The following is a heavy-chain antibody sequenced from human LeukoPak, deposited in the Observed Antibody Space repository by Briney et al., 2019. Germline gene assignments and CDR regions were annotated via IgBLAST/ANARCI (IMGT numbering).Heavy chain of an antibody. J-gene: IGHJ5*02. CDR3: ARRRDYYDSSGYLSWFDP. D-gene: IGHD3-22*01. V-gene: IGHV4-39*01. Sequence: SETLSLTCTVSGGSISSSSYYWGWIRQPPGKGLEWIGSIYYSGSTYYNPSLKSRVTISVDTSKNQFSLKLSSVTAADTAVYYCARRRDYYDSSGYLSWFDPWGQGTLVTVSS. CDR2: IYYSGST. CDR1: GGSISSSSYY.